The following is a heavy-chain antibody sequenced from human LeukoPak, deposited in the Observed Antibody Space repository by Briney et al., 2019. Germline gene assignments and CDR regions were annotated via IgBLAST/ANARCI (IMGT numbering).Heavy chain of an antibody. CDR2: IYPDESNI. J-gene: IGHJ4*02. V-gene: IGHV5-51*01. CDR3: ARPPSRGYSSSFEY. CDR1: GYSFPTYW. Sequence: GESLKISCRGSGYSFPTYWITWWRRMPGKGLEWMGIIYPDESNIRYSTSFQGQVTISADKSISTAYIQWSSLKASDPAMYYCARPPSRGYSSSFEYWGQGTLVTVSS. D-gene: IGHD2-2*03.